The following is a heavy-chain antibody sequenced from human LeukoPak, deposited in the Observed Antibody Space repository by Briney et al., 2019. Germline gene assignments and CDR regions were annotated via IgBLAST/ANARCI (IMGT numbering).Heavy chain of an antibody. Sequence: GGSLRLSCAASGFTFSSYSMNWVRQAPGKGLEWVSSISSSSSYIYYADSVKGRFTISRDNAKNSLYLQMNSLRAEDTAVYYCARDRDYWSSTSCYADAFDIWGQGTMVTVSS. V-gene: IGHV3-21*01. CDR3: ARDRDYWSSTSCYADAFDI. D-gene: IGHD2-2*01. CDR2: ISSSSSYI. J-gene: IGHJ3*02. CDR1: GFTFSSYS.